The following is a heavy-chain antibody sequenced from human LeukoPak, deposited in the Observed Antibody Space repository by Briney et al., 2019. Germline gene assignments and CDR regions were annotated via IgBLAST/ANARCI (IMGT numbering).Heavy chain of an antibody. J-gene: IGHJ4*02. Sequence: GGSLRLSCAASRFTFSSSAMSWVRQAPGKGLEWVSAISNNGGYTYYADSVQGRFTISRDNSKSTLCLQMNSLRAEDTAVYYCAKQLGYCSDGSCYFPYWGQGTLVTVSS. CDR1: RFTFSSSA. CDR3: AKQLGYCSDGSCYFPY. CDR2: ISNNGGYT. D-gene: IGHD2-15*01. V-gene: IGHV3-23*01.